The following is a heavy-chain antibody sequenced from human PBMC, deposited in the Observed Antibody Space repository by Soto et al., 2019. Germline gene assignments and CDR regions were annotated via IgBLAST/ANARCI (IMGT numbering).Heavy chain of an antibody. V-gene: IGHV3-33*01. CDR2: IRNDGSDK. CDR3: ARAPRMAPFDI. J-gene: IGHJ3*02. CDR1: GFIFSPYG. Sequence: GGSLRLSCAASGFIFSPYGIHWVRQAPGKGLEWVALIRNDGSDKYYAESVTGRFTTSRDNSKNTVYLQMNSLRAEDTALYFCARAPRMAPFDIWGQGTMVTVSS.